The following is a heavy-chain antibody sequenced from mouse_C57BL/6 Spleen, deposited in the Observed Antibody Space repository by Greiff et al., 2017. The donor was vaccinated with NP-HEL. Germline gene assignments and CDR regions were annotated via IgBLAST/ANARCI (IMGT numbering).Heavy chain of an antibody. Sequence: VQLQQSGAELVRPGTSVKVSCKASGYAFTNYLIEWVKQRPGQGLEWIGVINPGSGGTNYNEKCKGKGTLTADKSSSTAYMQLSSLTSEDSAVYFCARAGTHYYGSIYNYWGQGTTLTVSS. CDR3: ARAGTHYYGSIYNY. V-gene: IGHV1-54*01. CDR1: GYAFTNYL. CDR2: INPGSGGT. D-gene: IGHD1-1*01. J-gene: IGHJ2*01.